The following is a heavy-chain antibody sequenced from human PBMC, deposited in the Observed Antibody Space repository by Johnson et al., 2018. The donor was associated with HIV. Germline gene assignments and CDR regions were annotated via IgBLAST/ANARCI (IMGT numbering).Heavy chain of an antibody. CDR3: ASYCSGGSCYRRSPSDAFDI. CDR1: GFTFSSYA. Sequence: QVQLVESGGGLVQPGGSLRLSCAASGFTFSSYAMHWVRQAPGKGLEWVAVISYDGSNKYYADSVKGRFTISRDHSKNTLYLQMNSLRAEDTAVYYCASYCSGGSCYRRSPSDAFDIWGQGTMVTVSS. D-gene: IGHD2-15*01. J-gene: IGHJ3*02. V-gene: IGHV3-30-3*01. CDR2: ISYDGSNK.